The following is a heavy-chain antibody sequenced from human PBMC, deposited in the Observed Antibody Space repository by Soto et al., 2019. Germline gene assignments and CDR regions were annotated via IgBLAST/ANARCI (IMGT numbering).Heavy chain of an antibody. D-gene: IGHD4-4*01. V-gene: IGHV3-23*01. J-gene: IGHJ6*03. CDR1: GFTFSSYA. Sequence: GGSLRLSCAASGFTFSSYAMSWVRQDPGKGLEWVSAISGSGGSTYYADSVKGRFTISRDNSKNTLYLQMNSLRAEDTAVYYCAKDVSMTTVTTSDYYYYYMDVWGKGTTVTVSS. CDR3: AKDVSMTTVTTSDYYYYYMDV. CDR2: ISGSGGST.